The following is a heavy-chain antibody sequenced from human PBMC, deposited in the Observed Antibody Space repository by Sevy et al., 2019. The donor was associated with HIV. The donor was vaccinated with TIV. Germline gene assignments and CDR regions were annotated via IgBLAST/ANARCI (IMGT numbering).Heavy chain of an antibody. CDR1: RFTFSTYD. Sequence: GGSLRLSCAASRFTFSTYDMHWVRQAPGKGLEWVAYIRYDGSNKYYSDSVRGRFTISRDNSKNTLYLQMNSLRAEDTAIYYCARGRKTTQEWLEEIDYYYGVDVWGHGTTVTVSS. CDR3: ARGRKTTQEWLEEIDYYYGVDV. CDR2: IRYDGSNK. D-gene: IGHD2-8*01. V-gene: IGHV3-30*02. J-gene: IGHJ6*02.